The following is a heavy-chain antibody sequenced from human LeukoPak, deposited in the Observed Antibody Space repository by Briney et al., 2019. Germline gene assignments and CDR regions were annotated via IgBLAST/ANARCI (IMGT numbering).Heavy chain of an antibody. CDR3: ARTWIPLWLVGY. J-gene: IGHJ4*02. D-gene: IGHD5-18*01. CDR2: IRYDGSNK. CDR1: GFTFSSYG. Sequence: GGSLRLTCAASGFTFSSYGMHWVRQAPGKGLEWVAFIRYDGSNKYYADSVKGRFTIFRDNSKNTLYLQMNSLRAEDTAVYYCARTWIPLWLVGYWGQGTLVTVSS. V-gene: IGHV3-30*02.